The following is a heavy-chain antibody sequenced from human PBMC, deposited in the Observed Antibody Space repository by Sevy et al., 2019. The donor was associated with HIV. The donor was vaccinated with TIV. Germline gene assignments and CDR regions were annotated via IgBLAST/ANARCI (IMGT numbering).Heavy chain of an antibody. CDR3: ARQQVRSAYYYDTSGRQGKADFDS. D-gene: IGHD3-22*01. Sequence: SETLSLTCTVSGGSIGSNSFYWGWIRQPPGKELEWIGTVSYGGSTYYNPSLRSRVTISVDASKKQFSLKLSSVTAADTAVYYWARQQVRSAYYYDTSGRQGKADFDSWGQGTLVTVSS. CDR1: GGSIGSNSFY. J-gene: IGHJ4*02. CDR2: VSYGGST. V-gene: IGHV4-39*01.